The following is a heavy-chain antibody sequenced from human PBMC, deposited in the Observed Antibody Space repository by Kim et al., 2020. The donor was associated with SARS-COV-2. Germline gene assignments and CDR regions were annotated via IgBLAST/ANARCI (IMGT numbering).Heavy chain of an antibody. D-gene: IGHD6-13*01. V-gene: IGHV3-23*01. CDR2: ISGSGGST. CDR3: AKPTSGAYSSSWSDAFDI. CDR1: GFTFSSYA. J-gene: IGHJ3*02. Sequence: GSLRLSCAASGFTFSSYAMSWVRQAPGKGLEWVSAISGSGGSTYYADSVKGRFTISRDNSKNTLYLQMNSLRAEDTAVYYCAKPTSGAYSSSWSDAFDIWGQGTMVTVSS.